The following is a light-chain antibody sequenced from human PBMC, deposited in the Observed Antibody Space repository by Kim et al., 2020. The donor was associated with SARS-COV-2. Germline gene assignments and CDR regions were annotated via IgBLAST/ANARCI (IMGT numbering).Light chain of an antibody. Sequence: SASVGDRVTITCRASEIIYSWLAWYQQKPGKAPNLLIYKTSSLESGVPSRFSGSGFGTEITLTISGLQPDDFATYYCQQYHSYSAFGQGTKVDIK. CDR3: QQYHSYSA. CDR2: KTS. V-gene: IGKV1-5*03. J-gene: IGKJ1*01. CDR1: EIIYSW.